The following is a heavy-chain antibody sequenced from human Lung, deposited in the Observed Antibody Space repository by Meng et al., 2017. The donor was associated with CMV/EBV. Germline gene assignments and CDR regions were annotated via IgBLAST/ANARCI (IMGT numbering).Heavy chain of an antibody. CDR3: ARESVGWGYYGDYERYFDY. CDR1: GFTFSSYW. D-gene: IGHD4-17*01. J-gene: IGHJ4*02. CDR2: INSDGSST. V-gene: IGHV3-74*01. Sequence: LTXAASGFTFSSYWMHWVRQAPGKGLVWVSRINSDGSSTSYADSVKGRFTISRDNAKNTLYLQMNSLRAEDTAVYYCARESVGWGYYGDYERYFDYWXQGTXVNGAS.